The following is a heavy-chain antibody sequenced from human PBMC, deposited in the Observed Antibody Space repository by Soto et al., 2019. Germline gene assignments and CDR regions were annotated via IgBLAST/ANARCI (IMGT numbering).Heavy chain of an antibody. D-gene: IGHD6-6*01. CDR1: VCAFSGYT. CDR3: ARSLAAPDAFDI. J-gene: IGHJ3*02. V-gene: IGHV1-69*02. Sequence: SSVKVSCKAAVCAFSGYTISWVRLAPGQGLEWMGRIIPILGIANYAQKFQGRVTITADKSTSTAYMELSSLRSEDTAVYYCARSLAAPDAFDIWGQGTMVTVSS. CDR2: IIPILGIA.